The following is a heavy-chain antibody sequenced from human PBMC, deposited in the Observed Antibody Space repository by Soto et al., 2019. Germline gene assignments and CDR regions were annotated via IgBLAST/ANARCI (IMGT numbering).Heavy chain of an antibody. Sequence: VQVVQSGAEVKKPGASVKVSCKASGYTFTSYAMHWVRQAPGQRLEWMGWINPGNGNTKNSQKCQGRVTITRDTFASTAYMELSSLRSEDTAVYYCARGASSVTTFYFDLWGRGTLVTVSS. CDR2: INPGNGNT. J-gene: IGHJ2*01. CDR1: GYTFTSYA. V-gene: IGHV1-3*01. D-gene: IGHD4-17*01. CDR3: ARGASSVTTFYFDL.